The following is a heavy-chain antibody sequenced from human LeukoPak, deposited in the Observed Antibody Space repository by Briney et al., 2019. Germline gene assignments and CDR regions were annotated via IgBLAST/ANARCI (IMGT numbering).Heavy chain of an antibody. J-gene: IGHJ4*02. CDR1: GDSVSSNSAA. CDR2: TSYRSKWYN. CDR3: ARGDYYGSGSYSTYFDY. D-gene: IGHD3-10*01. V-gene: IGHV6-1*01. Sequence: SQTLSLTCAISGDSVSSNSAAWNWIRQSPPRGLEWLGRTSYRSKWYNDYAVSVKSRITINPDTSKNQFSLQLNSVTPEDTAVYYCARGDYYGSGSYSTYFDYWGQGTLVTVSS.